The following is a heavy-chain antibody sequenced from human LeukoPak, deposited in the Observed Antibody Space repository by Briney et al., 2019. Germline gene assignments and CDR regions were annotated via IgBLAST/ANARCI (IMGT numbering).Heavy chain of an antibody. CDR1: GESSSEYY. J-gene: IGHJ5*02. CDR3: AFEGPVSGYAFDP. V-gene: IGHV4-34*01. Sequence: PSETLSLTCAVYGESSSEYYWSWIRQPPGRGLEWIGQINHSGGTNYHPSFKTRVTISLDTSKNQVSLKLRSVTAADTAVYYCAFEGPVSGYAFDPWGQGALVAVSS. CDR2: INHSGGT. D-gene: IGHD5-12*01.